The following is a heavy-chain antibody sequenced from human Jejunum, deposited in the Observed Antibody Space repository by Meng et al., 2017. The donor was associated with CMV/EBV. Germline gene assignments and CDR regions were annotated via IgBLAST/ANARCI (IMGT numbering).Heavy chain of an antibody. V-gene: IGHV2-5*01. CDR2: IYWNDDK. CDR3: ARTLGATGKYYFDY. Sequence: FSLRTSGVGVGWVRQPPGKALEWLALIYWNDDKRYSPSLKSRLTITKDTSKNQVVLTMTNMDPVDTATYYCARTLGATGKYYFDYWGQGTLVTVSS. J-gene: IGHJ4*02. D-gene: IGHD1-26*01. CDR1: FSLRTSGVG.